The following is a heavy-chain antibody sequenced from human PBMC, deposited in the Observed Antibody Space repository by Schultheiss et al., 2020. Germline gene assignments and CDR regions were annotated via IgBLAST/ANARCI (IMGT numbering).Heavy chain of an antibody. CDR1: GYSFTSYW. J-gene: IGHJ4*02. CDR3: ARLPYGSGSYYPYYFDY. CDR2: IYPGDSDT. V-gene: IGHV5-51*01. D-gene: IGHD3-10*01. Sequence: GESLKICCKGSGYSFTSYWIGWVRQMPGKGLEWMGIIYPGDSDTRYSPSFQGQVTISADKSISTAYLQWSSLKASDTAMYYCARLPYGSGSYYPYYFDYWGQGTLVTVSS.